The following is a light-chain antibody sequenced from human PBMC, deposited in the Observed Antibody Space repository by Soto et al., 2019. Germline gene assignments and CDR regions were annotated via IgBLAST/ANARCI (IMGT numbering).Light chain of an antibody. J-gene: IGLJ2*01. V-gene: IGLV2-23*01. Sequence: QSVLTQPASVSGSPGQSITISCTGTSSDVGGNKFVSWYQKHPGKAPKLMIYEGGKRPSGVSNRFSGSKSGNTASLTISGLQAEDEADYYCCSFALRSTLIFGGGTKLTVL. CDR2: EGG. CDR1: SSDVGGNKF. CDR3: CSFALRSTLI.